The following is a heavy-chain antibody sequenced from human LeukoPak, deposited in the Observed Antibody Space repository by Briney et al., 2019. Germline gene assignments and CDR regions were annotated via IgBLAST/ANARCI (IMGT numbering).Heavy chain of an antibody. CDR2: ISYDGSNK. D-gene: IGHD3-3*01. CDR1: GFTFSSYA. J-gene: IGHJ6*02. CDR3: ARDRLDPDYDFWSGYYPDYGMDV. Sequence: GGSLRLSCAASGFTFSSYAMHWVRQAPGKGLEWVAVISYDGSNKYYADSVKGRFTVSRDNSKNTLYLQMNSLRAEDTAVYYCARDRLDPDYDFWSGYYPDYGMDVWGQGTTVTVSS. V-gene: IGHV3-30*04.